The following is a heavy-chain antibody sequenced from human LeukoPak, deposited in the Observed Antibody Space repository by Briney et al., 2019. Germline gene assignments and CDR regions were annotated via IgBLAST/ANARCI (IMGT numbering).Heavy chain of an antibody. D-gene: IGHD6-13*01. Sequence: SQTLSLTCTVSGGSISSGGYYWSWIRQHPGKGLEWIGYIYYSGSTYYNPSLKSRVTISVDTSKNQFSLKLSSVTAADTAVYYCARARAGIAAAGTYFDYWGQGTLVTVSS. CDR1: GGSISSGGYY. V-gene: IGHV4-31*03. J-gene: IGHJ4*02. CDR2: IYYSGST. CDR3: ARARAGIAAAGTYFDY.